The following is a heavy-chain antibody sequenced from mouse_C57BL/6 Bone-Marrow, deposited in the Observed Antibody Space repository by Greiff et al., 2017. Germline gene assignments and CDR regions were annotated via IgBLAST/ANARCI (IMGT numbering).Heavy chain of an antibody. CDR1: GYTFTSYW. Sequence: QVQLQQPGAELVKPGASVKMSCKASGYTFTSYWITWVKQRPGQGLEWIGDIYPGSGSTNYNEKFKSKATLTVDTSSSTAYMQLSSLTSEDSAVYYCARGYYGSISWCAYGGQGTLVTVSA. J-gene: IGHJ3*01. D-gene: IGHD1-1*01. CDR3: ARGYYGSISWCAY. CDR2: IYPGSGST. V-gene: IGHV1-55*01.